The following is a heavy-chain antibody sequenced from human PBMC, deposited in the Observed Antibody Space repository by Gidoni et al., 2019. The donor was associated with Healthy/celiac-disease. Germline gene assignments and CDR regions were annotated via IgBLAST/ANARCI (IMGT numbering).Heavy chain of an antibody. CDR1: GFTFSSYA. D-gene: IGHD1-26*01. CDR2: ISYDGSNK. V-gene: IGHV3-30-3*01. CDR3: ARAGLSGSYDY. Sequence: QVQLVESGGGVVQPGRSLRLSCAASGFTFSSYAMHWVRQAPGKGLEWVAVISYDGSNKYYADSVKGRFTISRDNSKNTLYLQMNSLRAEDTAVYYCARAGLSGSYDYWGQGTLVTVSS. J-gene: IGHJ4*02.